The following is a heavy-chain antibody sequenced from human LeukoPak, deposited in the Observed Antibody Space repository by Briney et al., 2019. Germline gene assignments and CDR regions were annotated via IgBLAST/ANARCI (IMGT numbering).Heavy chain of an antibody. D-gene: IGHD2-8*01. J-gene: IGHJ4*02. V-gene: IGHV4-34*01. CDR2: INHSGST. CDR1: GGSFSGYY. Sequence: PSETLSLTCAVYGGSFSGYYWSWIRQPPGKGLEWIGEINHSGSTNYNPSLKSRVTISVDTSKNQFSLKLSSVTAADTAVYYCARGLYNSTNGVCYFDCWGQGTLVTVSS. CDR3: ARGLYNSTNGVCYFDC.